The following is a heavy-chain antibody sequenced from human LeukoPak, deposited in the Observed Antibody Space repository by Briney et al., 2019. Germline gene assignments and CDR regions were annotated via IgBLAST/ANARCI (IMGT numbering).Heavy chain of an antibody. Sequence: SGTLSLTCAVYGGPFSGYYWSWIRQPPGKGLEWIGEINPSGSTIYNPSLESRVTISGDTSKNQLSLKLNSVTAADTAVYYCARELGYCSSTSCYGGTYDYWGQGTLVTVSS. D-gene: IGHD2-2*01. J-gene: IGHJ4*02. CDR2: INPSGST. CDR1: GGPFSGYY. V-gene: IGHV4-34*01. CDR3: ARELGYCSSTSCYGGTYDY.